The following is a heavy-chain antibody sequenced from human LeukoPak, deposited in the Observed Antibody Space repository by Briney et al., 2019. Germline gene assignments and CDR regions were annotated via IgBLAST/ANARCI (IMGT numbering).Heavy chain of an antibody. V-gene: IGHV3-23*01. CDR3: ARGGWSRPFDF. CDR1: GFTFSSHA. D-gene: IGHD2-15*01. Sequence: GGSQRLSCAASGFTFSSHAMRWVRQAPGKGLEGVSGISGSGNDYSTHYADSVEGRFTISRDNSKNTLYLQMRSLRAEDTAVYYCARGGWSRPFDFWGQGTLVTVSS. CDR2: ISGSGNDYST. J-gene: IGHJ4*02.